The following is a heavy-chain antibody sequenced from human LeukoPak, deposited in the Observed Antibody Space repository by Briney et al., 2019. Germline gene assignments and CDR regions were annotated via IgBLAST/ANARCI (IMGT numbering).Heavy chain of an antibody. CDR3: ATPLDYYDSSGYHQGGD. V-gene: IGHV3-7*03. J-gene: IGHJ4*02. CDR1: GFTFSSYL. Sequence: PGGSLRLSCAASGFTFSSYLMSWARQAPGKELEWVANIKQDGSKKNYVDSVKGRFTISRDNAKNSLYLQMNSLRAEDTAVYYCATPLDYYDSSGYHQGGDWGQGTLVTVSS. D-gene: IGHD3-22*01. CDR2: IKQDGSKK.